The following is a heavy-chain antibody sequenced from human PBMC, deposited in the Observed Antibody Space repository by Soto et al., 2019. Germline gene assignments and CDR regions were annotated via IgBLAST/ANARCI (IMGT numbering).Heavy chain of an antibody. CDR3: VKDVDSNYGMDV. CDR2: INPSGGST. Sequence: ASVKVSCKASGYTFTSYYMHWVRQAPGQGLEWMGIINPSGGSTSYAQKFQGRVTMTRDTSTSTVYMELSSLRSEDTAVYYCVKDVDSNYGMDVWGQGTTVTVSS. CDR1: GYTFTSYY. J-gene: IGHJ6*02. V-gene: IGHV1-46*03. D-gene: IGHD3-9*01.